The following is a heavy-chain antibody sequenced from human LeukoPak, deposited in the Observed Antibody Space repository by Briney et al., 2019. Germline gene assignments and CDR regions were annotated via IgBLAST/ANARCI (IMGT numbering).Heavy chain of an antibody. D-gene: IGHD5-24*01. CDR1: GFTFSTYA. Sequence: GGSLRLSCAASGFTFSTYAMSWVRQAPGKGLEWVSAISGSGGSTYYADSVKGRFTISRDNSENTLYLQMSSLRAEDTAVYYCAKDLAEMATIIDYWGQGTLVTVSS. CDR3: AKDLAEMATIIDY. J-gene: IGHJ4*02. CDR2: ISGSGGST. V-gene: IGHV3-23*01.